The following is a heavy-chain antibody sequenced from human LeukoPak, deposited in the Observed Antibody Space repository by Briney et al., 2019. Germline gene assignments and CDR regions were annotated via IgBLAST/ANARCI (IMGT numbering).Heavy chain of an antibody. CDR1: GFTFSGYE. D-gene: IGHD3-3*01. Sequence: GGSLRLSCAASGFTFSGYEIHWVRQAAGKGLEWVSVIYSGGSTYYADSVKGRFTISRDNSKNTLCLQMNSLRAEDTAVYYCARTPFSFVSHYYYGMDVWGQGTTVTVSS. J-gene: IGHJ6*02. CDR3: ARTPFSFVSHYYYGMDV. V-gene: IGHV3-53*01. CDR2: IYSGGST.